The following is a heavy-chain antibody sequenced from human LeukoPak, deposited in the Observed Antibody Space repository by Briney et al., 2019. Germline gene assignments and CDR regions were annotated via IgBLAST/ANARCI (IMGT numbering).Heavy chain of an antibody. D-gene: IGHD4-17*01. Sequence: EASVTVSCKASGYTFTSYPISWVRQAPGQGLEWMGWITTYNGNTHYAQKLQGRVTMTTETSKSTAYMDLRGLRSDDTAVYYCARGYDYGDYVGDFDYWGQGTLVTVSS. CDR2: ITTYNGNT. CDR3: ARGYDYGDYVGDFDY. V-gene: IGHV1-18*01. J-gene: IGHJ4*02. CDR1: GYTFTSYP.